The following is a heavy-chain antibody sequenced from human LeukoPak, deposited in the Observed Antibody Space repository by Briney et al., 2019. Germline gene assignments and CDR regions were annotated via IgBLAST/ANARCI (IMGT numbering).Heavy chain of an antibody. CDR3: ARGPQGAIFGVVIENYYYYGMDV. CDR2: INHSGST. CDR1: GGSISSGGYY. J-gene: IGHJ6*02. V-gene: IGHV4-39*07. D-gene: IGHD3-3*01. Sequence: SETLSLTCTVSGGSISSGGYYWSWIRQHPGKGLEWIGEINHSGSTNYNPSLKSRVTISVDTSKNQFSLKLSSVTAADTAVYYCARGPQGAIFGVVIENYYYYGMDVWGQGTTVTVSS.